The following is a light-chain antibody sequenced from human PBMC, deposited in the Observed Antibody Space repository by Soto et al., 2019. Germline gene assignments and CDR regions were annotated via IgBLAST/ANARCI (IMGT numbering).Light chain of an antibody. Sequence: EIVLTQSPATLSLSPGERATLSCRASQSFSSYLAWYQQKPGQAPRLLIYDASNRATGIPARFSGSGSGTDFTLTISSLETEDCAVYYCQHRSNWPLTFGPGTKVDIK. CDR3: QHRSNWPLT. J-gene: IGKJ3*01. CDR1: QSFSSY. CDR2: DAS. V-gene: IGKV3-11*01.